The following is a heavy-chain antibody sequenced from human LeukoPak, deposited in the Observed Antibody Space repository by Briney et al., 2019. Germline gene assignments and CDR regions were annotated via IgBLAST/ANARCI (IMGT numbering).Heavy chain of an antibody. CDR3: ARDTRSLIDY. Sequence: GGSLRLSCAASGFSFSTNSMNWVRQVPGKGLEWISYISSNSATTYYADSVKGRFTVSRDNAKNSLYLHMNSLRADDTAVYYCARDTRSLIDYWGQGTLVTVSS. D-gene: IGHD1-26*01. V-gene: IGHV3-48*01. CDR1: GFSFSTNS. J-gene: IGHJ4*02. CDR2: ISSNSATT.